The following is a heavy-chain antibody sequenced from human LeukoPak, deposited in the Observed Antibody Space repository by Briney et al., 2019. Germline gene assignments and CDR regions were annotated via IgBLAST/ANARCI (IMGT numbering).Heavy chain of an antibody. V-gene: IGHV4-59*01. J-gene: IGHJ3*02. D-gene: IGHD6-25*01. Sequence: NPSETLSLTCTVSGGSISSYYWSWIRQPPGKGLEWIGYIYYSGSTNYNPSLKSRVTISVDTSKNQFSLKLSSVTAADTAVYYCASEHVSGAFDIWGQGTMVTVSS. CDR2: IYYSGST. CDR1: GGSISSYY. CDR3: ASEHVSGAFDI.